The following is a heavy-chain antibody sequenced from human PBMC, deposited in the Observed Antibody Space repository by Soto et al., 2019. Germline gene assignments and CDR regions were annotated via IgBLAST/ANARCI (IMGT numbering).Heavy chain of an antibody. CDR3: ARGSRGYYGSGSYYGYYYYYYGMDV. J-gene: IGHJ6*02. CDR2: INHSGST. CDR1: GGSFSGYY. V-gene: IGHV4-34*01. D-gene: IGHD3-10*01. Sequence: SETLSLTCAVYGGSFSGYYWSWIRQPPGKGLEWIGEINHSGSTNYNPSLKSRVTISVDTSKNQFSLKLSSVTAADTAVYYCARGSRGYYGSGSYYGYYYYYYGMDVWGQGTTVTVSS.